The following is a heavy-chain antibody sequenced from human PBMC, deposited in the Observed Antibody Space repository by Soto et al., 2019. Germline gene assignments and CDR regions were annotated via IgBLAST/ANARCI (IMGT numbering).Heavy chain of an antibody. CDR1: GFTFDDYA. D-gene: IGHD2-2*02. Sequence: PGGSLRLSCAASGFTFDDYAMSWVRQAPGKGLELVSAISGSGGSTYYADSVKGRFTISRDNSKNTLYLQMNSLRAEDTAVYYCAKDLVDWDIVVVPAAIMPDVWGQGTTVTVSS. CDR2: ISGSGGST. J-gene: IGHJ6*02. V-gene: IGHV3-23*01. CDR3: AKDLVDWDIVVVPAAIMPDV.